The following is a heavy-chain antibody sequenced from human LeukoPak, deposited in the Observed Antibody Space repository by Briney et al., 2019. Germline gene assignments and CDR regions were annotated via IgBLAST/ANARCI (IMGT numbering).Heavy chain of an antibody. CDR2: IYYSGST. D-gene: IGHD3-9*01. CDR3: AGHIREHFDWSLDY. J-gene: IGHJ4*02. V-gene: IGHV4-59*08. Sequence: SETLSLTCTVSGGSISSYYWSWIRQPPGKGLEWIGYIYYSGSTNYNPSLKSRVTISVDTSKNQFSLKLSSVTAADTAVYYCAGHIREHFDWSLDYWGQGTLVTVSS. CDR1: GGSISSYY.